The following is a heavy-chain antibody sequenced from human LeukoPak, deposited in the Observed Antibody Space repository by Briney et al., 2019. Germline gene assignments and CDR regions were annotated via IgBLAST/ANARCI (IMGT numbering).Heavy chain of an antibody. D-gene: IGHD6-13*01. J-gene: IGHJ4*02. Sequence: GGSLRLSCAASGFTFSSHALSWVRQAPGKGLEWVSSLSGSGYNTYYADSVKGRFTISRDNSKNTVYLQMNSLRAEDTAVYYCAKAGSSWYPPFDYWGQGTLVTVSS. CDR2: LSGSGYNT. CDR1: GFTFSSHA. V-gene: IGHV3-23*01. CDR3: AKAGSSWYPPFDY.